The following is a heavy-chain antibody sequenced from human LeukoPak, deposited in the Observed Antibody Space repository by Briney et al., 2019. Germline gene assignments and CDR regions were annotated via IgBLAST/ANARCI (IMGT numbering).Heavy chain of an antibody. CDR3: ARGGWELVAAYFDY. D-gene: IGHD1-26*01. CDR2: INPNSGGT. CDR1: GYNFTDYY. Sequence: GASVKVSCKASGYNFTDYYMHWVRQAPGQGLEWLGWINPNSGGTNFAQEFQGRVTMTRDTSISTAYMELSRLRSGDTAVYYYARGGWELVAAYFDYWGQGTLVTVSS. J-gene: IGHJ4*02. V-gene: IGHV1-2*02.